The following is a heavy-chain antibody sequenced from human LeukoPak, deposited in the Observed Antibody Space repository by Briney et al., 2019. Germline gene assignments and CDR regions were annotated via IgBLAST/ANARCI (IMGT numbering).Heavy chain of an antibody. Sequence: GGSLRLSCAASGFTFSSYWMHWVREAPGKGLVWVSGIKSDGSSTSYADSVKGRFTVSRDNAKNTLYLQMNSLRAGDTAVYYCAREGRFLDRSPVDYWGQGSLVTVSS. CDR3: AREGRFLDRSPVDY. V-gene: IGHV3-74*01. CDR1: GFTFSSYW. D-gene: IGHD3/OR15-3a*01. CDR2: IKSDGSST. J-gene: IGHJ4*02.